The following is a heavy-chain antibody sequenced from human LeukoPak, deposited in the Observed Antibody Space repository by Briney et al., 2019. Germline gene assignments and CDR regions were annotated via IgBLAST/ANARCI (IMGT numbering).Heavy chain of an antibody. CDR1: GDSLSDMS. V-gene: IGHV1-24*01. CDR2: FGSEDGEP. Sequence: ASVKVSCKVSGDSLSDMSVHWIRQAPGRGLEWMGSFGSEDGEPVYAQKFQGRLTMTEDTSTDTAYMDLSSLTFEDTAVYYCASGNEVTLEGFALWGQGTMVSVSA. D-gene: IGHD2-8*01. CDR3: ASGNEVTLEGFAL. J-gene: IGHJ3*01.